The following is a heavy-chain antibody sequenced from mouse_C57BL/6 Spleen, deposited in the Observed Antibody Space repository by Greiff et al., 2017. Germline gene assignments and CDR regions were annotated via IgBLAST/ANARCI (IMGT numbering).Heavy chain of an antibody. CDR2: ISDGGSYT. CDR1: GFTFSSYA. V-gene: IGHV5-4*01. Sequence: DVKLQESGGGLVKPGGSLKLSCAASGFTFSSYAMSWVRQTPEKRLEWVATISDGGSYTYYRDNVKGRFTISRDNAKNNLYLQMSHLKSEDTAMYYCARESYYYSKSLDYWGQGTTRTVSS. CDR3: ARESYYYSKSLDY. J-gene: IGHJ2*01. D-gene: IGHD2-5*01.